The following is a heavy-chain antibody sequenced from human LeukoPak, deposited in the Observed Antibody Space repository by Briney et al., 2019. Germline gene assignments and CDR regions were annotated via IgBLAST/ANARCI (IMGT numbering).Heavy chain of an antibody. CDR2: ISGSGGST. CDR1: GFTFSSYA. J-gene: IGHJ4*02. V-gene: IGHV3-23*01. CDR3: ASRDPCTGGTCYGLGY. D-gene: IGHD2-15*01. Sequence: GGSLRLSCAASGFTFSSYAMSWVRQAPGKGLEWDSAISGSGGSTYYADSVKGRFTISRDNAKETLYLQMNSLRAEDTAVYYCASRDPCTGGTCYGLGYWGQGTLVTVSS.